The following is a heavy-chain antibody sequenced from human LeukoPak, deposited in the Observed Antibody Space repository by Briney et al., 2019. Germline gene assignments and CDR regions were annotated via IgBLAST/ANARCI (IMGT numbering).Heavy chain of an antibody. V-gene: IGHV3-23*01. J-gene: IGHJ3*01. CDR1: GFTFSSYA. Sequence: GGSLRLSCAASGFTFSSYAMSWVRQAPGKGLEWVSAISGSGGSTYYADSVKGRFTISRDNSKNTLFLQMNSLRAEDTALYFCAQRLSLRFDAFAVWGPGTVVTVSS. CDR2: ISGSGGST. CDR3: AQRLSLRFDAFAV. D-gene: IGHD3-3*01.